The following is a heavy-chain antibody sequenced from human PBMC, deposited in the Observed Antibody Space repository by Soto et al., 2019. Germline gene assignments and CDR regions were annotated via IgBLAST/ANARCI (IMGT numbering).Heavy chain of an antibody. D-gene: IGHD3-16*01. Sequence: PGGSLRLSCAASGFTFSTYGMHWVRQAPGKGLEWVAVIWSDGRNKYYADSVKGRFTISRDNSKMYLQMNSLRAEDTAVYYCARDSLIPCWGDRRNFPHYFDSWGQGTLVTVSS. J-gene: IGHJ4*02. CDR3: ARDSLIPCWGDRRNFPHYFDS. CDR2: IWSDGRNK. V-gene: IGHV3-33*01. CDR1: GFTFSTYG.